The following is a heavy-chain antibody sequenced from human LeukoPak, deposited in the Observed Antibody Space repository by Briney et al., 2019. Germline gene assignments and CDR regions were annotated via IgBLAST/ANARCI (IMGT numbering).Heavy chain of an antibody. Sequence: GGSLRLSCAPSGFSFSDYYMSWIRQAPGKGLEWVSYISSTGSTTYYADSVKGRFTISRDNAKNSLYLQMNSLRAEDTAVYYCARVPRGAAAGTSSLDYWGQGTLVTVSS. D-gene: IGHD6-13*01. CDR2: ISSTGSTT. V-gene: IGHV3-11*04. CDR1: GFSFSDYY. J-gene: IGHJ4*02. CDR3: ARVPRGAAAGTSSLDY.